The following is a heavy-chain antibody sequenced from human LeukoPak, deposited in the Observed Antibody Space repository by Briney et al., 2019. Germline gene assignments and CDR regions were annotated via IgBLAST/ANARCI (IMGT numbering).Heavy chain of an antibody. V-gene: IGHV3-48*01. D-gene: IGHD2-2*01. CDR3: ARDRQYCSSTSCPVKEFDY. CDR2: ISSSSSTI. Sequence: GGSLRLSCAASGFTFSSYSMNWVRQAPGKGLEWVSYISSSSSTIYYADSVKGRFTISRDNAKNSLYLQMNSLRAEGTAVYYCARDRQYCSSTSCPVKEFDYWGQGTLVTVSS. J-gene: IGHJ4*02. CDR1: GFTFSSYS.